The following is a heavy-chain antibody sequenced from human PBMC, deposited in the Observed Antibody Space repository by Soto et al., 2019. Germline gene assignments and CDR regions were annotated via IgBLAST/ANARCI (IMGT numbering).Heavy chain of an antibody. CDR3: ARVGPSREVPYPFEY. CDR2: TSAYNHYT. Sequence: QVDLVQSGPEVRKPGASVNVSCKASGYTFSTYGISWVRQAPGQGLEWMGWTSAYNHYTNYAQKFQDRVTMTTDTSTNTAYMELRSLTSGDTAMYFCARVGPSREVPYPFEYWGQGTLVTVSS. J-gene: IGHJ4*02. V-gene: IGHV1-18*01. CDR1: GYTFSTYG. D-gene: IGHD1-26*01.